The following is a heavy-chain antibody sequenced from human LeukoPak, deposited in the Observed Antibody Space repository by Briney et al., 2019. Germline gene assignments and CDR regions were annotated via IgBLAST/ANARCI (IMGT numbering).Heavy chain of an antibody. CDR2: IIPIFGTA. CDR1: GGTFSSYA. CDR3: ARDPHNGFVLTPPDY. D-gene: IGHD3-9*01. Sequence: ASVKVSCKASGGTFSSYAISWVRQAPGQGLEWMGGIIPIFGTANYAQKFQGRVTITADESTSTAYMELSSLRSDDTAVYYCARDPHNGFVLTPPDYWGQGTLVTVSS. V-gene: IGHV1-69*13. J-gene: IGHJ4*02.